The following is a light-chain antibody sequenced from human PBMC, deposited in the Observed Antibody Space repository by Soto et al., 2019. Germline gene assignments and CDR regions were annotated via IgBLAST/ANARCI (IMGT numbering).Light chain of an antibody. Sequence: QSALTQPASESGSPGQSITISCTGTSSDVGGYNYVSWYQQYPGKAPKLMIYEVSNRPSGVSNRFSASKSGNTASLTISGLQAEDEADYYCISYTSGSTWVFGGGTKLTVL. J-gene: IGLJ3*02. CDR1: SSDVGGYNY. CDR2: EVS. V-gene: IGLV2-14*01. CDR3: ISYTSGSTWV.